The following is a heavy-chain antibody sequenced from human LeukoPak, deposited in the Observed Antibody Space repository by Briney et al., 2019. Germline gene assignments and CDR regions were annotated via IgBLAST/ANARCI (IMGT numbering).Heavy chain of an antibody. CDR1: GFTFSSYE. Sequence: GGSLRLSCAASGFTFSSYEMNWVRQAPGKGLEWVSYISSSGSTIYYADSVKGRFTISRDNAKNSLYLQMNSLRAEDTAVYYCARVPMYYYGSGSFLDYWGQGTLVTVSS. J-gene: IGHJ4*02. D-gene: IGHD3-10*01. CDR3: ARVPMYYYGSGSFLDY. CDR2: ISSSGSTI. V-gene: IGHV3-48*03.